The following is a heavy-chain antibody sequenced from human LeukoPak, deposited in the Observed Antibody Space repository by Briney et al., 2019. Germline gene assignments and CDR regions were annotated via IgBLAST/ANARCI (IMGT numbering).Heavy chain of an antibody. J-gene: IGHJ4*02. V-gene: IGHV1-24*01. CDR3: ATYSKLYESGRLVFGH. D-gene: IGHD3-9*01. Sequence: ASVKVSCKVSGYTLTELSMHWVRQAPGKGLEWMGGFDPEDGETIYARKFQGRVTMTEDTSTDTAYMELSSLRSEDTAVYYCATYSKLYESGRLVFGHWGQGTLVTVSS. CDR2: FDPEDGET. CDR1: GYTLTELS.